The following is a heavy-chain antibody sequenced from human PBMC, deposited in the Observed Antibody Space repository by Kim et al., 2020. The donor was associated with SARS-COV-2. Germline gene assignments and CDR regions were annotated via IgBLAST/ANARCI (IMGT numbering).Heavy chain of an antibody. D-gene: IGHD2-15*01. CDR1: GFTFSSYS. Sequence: GGSLRLSCAASGFTFSSYSMNWVRQAPGKGLEWVSSISSSSSYIYYADSVKGRFTISRDNAKNSLYLQMNSLRAEDTAVYYCAREDIVVVVAAKDYYYGMDVWGQGTTVTVSS. CDR2: ISSSSSYI. CDR3: AREDIVVVVAAKDYYYGMDV. V-gene: IGHV3-21*01. J-gene: IGHJ6*02.